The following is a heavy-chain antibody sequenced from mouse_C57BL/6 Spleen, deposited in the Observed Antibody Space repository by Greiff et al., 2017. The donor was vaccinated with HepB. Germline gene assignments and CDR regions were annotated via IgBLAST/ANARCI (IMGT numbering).Heavy chain of an antibody. D-gene: IGHD1-1*01. V-gene: IGHV1-82*01. CDR2: IYPGDGDT. CDR3: ASLHYYGSSYEFAY. Sequence: VQLQQSGPELVKPGASVKISCKASGYAFSSSWMNWVKQRPGKGLEWIGRIYPGDGDTSYNGKFKGKATLTADKSSSTAYMQLSSLTSEDSAVYFCASLHYYGSSYEFAYWGQGTLVTVSA. CDR1: GYAFSSSW. J-gene: IGHJ3*01.